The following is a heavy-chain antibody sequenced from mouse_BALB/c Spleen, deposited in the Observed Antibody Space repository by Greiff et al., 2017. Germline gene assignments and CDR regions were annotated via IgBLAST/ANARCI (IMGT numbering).Heavy chain of an antibody. CDR2: IWGDGST. D-gene: IGHD2-1*01. V-gene: IGHV2-3*01. J-gene: IGHJ2*01. Sequence: VKLMESGPGLVAPSQSLSITCTDSGSPLTSYGVSGVRQPPGKGLEWLGVIWGDGSTNYHSALISRPSLSKDNSKCQVFLKLNSLQTDDTATYYCAKVVTTCSFDCWGQGTTLTDSS. CDR1: GSPLTSYG. CDR3: AKVVTTCSFDC.